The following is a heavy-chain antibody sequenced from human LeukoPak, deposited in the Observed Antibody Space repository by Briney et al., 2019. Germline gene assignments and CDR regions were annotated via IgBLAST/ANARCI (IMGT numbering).Heavy chain of an antibody. CDR1: GGSISGFY. J-gene: IGHJ3*02. D-gene: IGHD3-9*01. V-gene: IGHV4-59*01. CDR3: ARGQGRYAFDI. Sequence: SETLSLTCTVSGGSISGFYWSWIRQPPGKGLEWIGYMSNNGATTHNPSLKSRVTISIDMSDNHFSLTLKSVTAADKAVYYCARGQGRYAFDIWGQGTMVTVSS. CDR2: MSNNGAT.